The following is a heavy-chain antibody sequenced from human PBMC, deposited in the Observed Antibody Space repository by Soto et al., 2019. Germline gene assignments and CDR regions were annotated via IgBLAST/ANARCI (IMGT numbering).Heavy chain of an antibody. CDR1: GFMFNNSA. Sequence: GGSLRLSCKASGFMFNNSAMTWVRQAPGQGLQWVASVSDNGGSRGGTYYADSVKGRFTISRDNSKNTLYLQLDSLTGADTAVYYCARAKAVVIAALDIWGQGTMVTVSS. CDR3: ARAKAVVIAALDI. V-gene: IGHV3-23*01. J-gene: IGHJ3*02. D-gene: IGHD2-21*01. CDR2: VSDNGGSRGGT.